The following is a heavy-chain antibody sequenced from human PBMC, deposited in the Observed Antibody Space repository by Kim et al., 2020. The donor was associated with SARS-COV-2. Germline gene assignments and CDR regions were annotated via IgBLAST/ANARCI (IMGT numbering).Heavy chain of an antibody. D-gene: IGHD3-3*01. Sequence: SETLSLTCTVSGGSISSGGYYWSWLRQHPGKGLEWIGYIYYSGSTYYNPSLKSRVTISVDTSKNQFSLKLSSVTAADTAVYYCAGGPTIFGVVIAGGMDVWGQGTTVTVSS. CDR2: IYYSGST. J-gene: IGHJ6*02. V-gene: IGHV4-31*03. CDR1: GGSISSGGYY. CDR3: AGGPTIFGVVIAGGMDV.